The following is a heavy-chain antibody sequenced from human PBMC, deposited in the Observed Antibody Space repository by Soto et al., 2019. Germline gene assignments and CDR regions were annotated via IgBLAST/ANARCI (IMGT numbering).Heavy chain of an antibody. D-gene: IGHD1-1*01. CDR3: ARGPTVGEWYFDL. V-gene: IGHV3-64*01. J-gene: IGHJ2*01. Sequence: EVQLVESGGGLVQPGGSLRLSCVASGFSFGSYGMHWVRQAPGKGLEYVSAISSNGGLTFYANSVEGRFTISRDNSKNTLYLQMGSLRTEDMAVYHCARGPTVGEWYFDLWGRGTLVTVSS. CDR2: ISSNGGLT. CDR1: GFSFGSYG.